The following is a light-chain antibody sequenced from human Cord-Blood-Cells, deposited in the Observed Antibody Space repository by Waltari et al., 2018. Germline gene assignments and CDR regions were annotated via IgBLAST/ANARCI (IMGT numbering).Light chain of an antibody. J-gene: IGKJ5*01. CDR3: QQYYSTPIT. CDR2: WAS. CDR1: QSVLYSANINTY. V-gene: IGKV4-1*01. Sequence: DIVMTQSPDSLAVALGERATHNRKSRQSVLYSANINTYLAWYRQKPGQPPKLLIYWASTRESGVPDRFSGSGSGTDFTLTISSLQAEDVAVYYCQQYYSTPITFGQGTRLEIK.